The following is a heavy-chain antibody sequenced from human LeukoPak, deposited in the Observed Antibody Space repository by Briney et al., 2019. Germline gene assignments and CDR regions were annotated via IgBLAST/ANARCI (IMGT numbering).Heavy chain of an antibody. CDR2: LYYTGSA. D-gene: IGHD6-19*01. CDR3: AGEVMGISVSTRVNWFDP. CDR1: GGSISSSSYY. J-gene: IGHJ5*02. Sequence: SETLSLTCTVSGGSISSSSYYWAWIRQTPGTGLEWIGTLYYTGSAFYNPSLKSRVTMSVDASKNLFSLSLISVTAADSAVYFCAGEVMGISVSTRVNWFDPWGQGTLVAVSP. V-gene: IGHV4-39*07.